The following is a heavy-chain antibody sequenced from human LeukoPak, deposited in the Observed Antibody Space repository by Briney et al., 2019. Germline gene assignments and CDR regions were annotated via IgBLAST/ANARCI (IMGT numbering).Heavy chain of an antibody. Sequence: GGSLRLSCEASGFTVSSNYMSWVRQAPGKGLEWVSVIYGGGSTYYADSVKGRFTICRDNSKNTLYLQMNSLRAEDTAVYYCAKDGTIFGVAIWAYFDYWGQGTLVTVSS. D-gene: IGHD3-3*01. CDR3: AKDGTIFGVAIWAYFDY. CDR2: IYGGGST. J-gene: IGHJ4*02. CDR1: GFTVSSNY. V-gene: IGHV3-53*01.